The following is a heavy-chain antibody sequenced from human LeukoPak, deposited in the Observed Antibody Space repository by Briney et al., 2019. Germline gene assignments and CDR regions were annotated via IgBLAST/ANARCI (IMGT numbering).Heavy chain of an antibody. Sequence: ASVKVSCKASGYTFTDYYMHWVRQAPGQGLEWVGRINPNSGGTNYAQKFQGRVTMTRDTSISTAYMELTRLTSDDTAVYYCAKAETIVGTFGFDYWGQGTLVTVSS. CDR3: AKAETIVGTFGFDY. D-gene: IGHD2/OR15-2a*01. J-gene: IGHJ4*02. CDR2: INPNSGGT. V-gene: IGHV1-2*06. CDR1: GYTFTDYY.